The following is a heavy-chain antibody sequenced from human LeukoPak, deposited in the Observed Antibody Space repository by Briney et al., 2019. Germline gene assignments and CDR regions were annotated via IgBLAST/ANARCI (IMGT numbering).Heavy chain of an antibody. CDR2: IKQDGSDK. Sequence: PGGSLRLSCAASGFTFSSYWMSWVRQAPGKGLEWVANIKQDGSDKYYVDSVKGRFTISRDNAKNSLYLQMNSLRAEDTAVYYCAREITMIVVVIPDAFDIWGQGTMVTVSS. J-gene: IGHJ3*02. D-gene: IGHD3-22*01. CDR1: GFTFSSYW. CDR3: AREITMIVVVIPDAFDI. V-gene: IGHV3-7*01.